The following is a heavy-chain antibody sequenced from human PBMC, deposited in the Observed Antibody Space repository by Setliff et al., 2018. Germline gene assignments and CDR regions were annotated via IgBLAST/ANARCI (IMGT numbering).Heavy chain of an antibody. J-gene: IGHJ6*03. D-gene: IGHD2-2*01. CDR1: GGSISSSSYY. V-gene: IGHV4-39*01. CDR3: ARLGVSSTSGGFYYFYYYMDV. Sequence: PSETLSLTSTVSGGSISSSSYYWGWIRQPPGKGLEWIGSIYYSGSTYYNPSLKSRVTISVDTSKNQFSLNLSSVTAADTAVYYCARLGVSSTSGGFYYFYYYMDVWGKGTTVTVSS. CDR2: IYYSGST.